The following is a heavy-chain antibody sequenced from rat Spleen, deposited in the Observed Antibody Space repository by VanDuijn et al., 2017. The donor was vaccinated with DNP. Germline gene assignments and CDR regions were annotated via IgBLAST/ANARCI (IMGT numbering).Heavy chain of an antibody. D-gene: IGHD1-2*01. CDR3: ARHRAIAAIWDY. J-gene: IGHJ2*01. CDR2: ISYDGGST. Sequence: EVQLVESGGGLVQPGRSLKLSCADSGFTFSDYYMAWVRQAPTKGLEWVASISYDGGSTYYRDSVKGRFTIARDNAKNTQYLQMDSLRSEDTATYYCARHRAIAAIWDYWGQGVMVTVSS. V-gene: IGHV5-7*01. CDR1: GFTFSDYY.